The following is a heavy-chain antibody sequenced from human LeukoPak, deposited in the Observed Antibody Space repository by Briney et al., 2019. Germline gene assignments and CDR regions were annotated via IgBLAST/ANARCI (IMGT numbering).Heavy chain of an antibody. CDR1: GGTFSSYA. V-gene: IGHV1-69*13. CDR3: ARDPGRWESTYYFDY. CDR2: IIPIFDTA. Sequence: SVKVSCKASGGTFSSYAITWLRQAPGQGLEWMGGIIPIFDTANYAQKFQGRVTITADESTSTAYMELSSLRSEDTAVYYCARDPGRWESTYYFDYWGQGTLVTVSS. J-gene: IGHJ4*02. D-gene: IGHD1-26*01.